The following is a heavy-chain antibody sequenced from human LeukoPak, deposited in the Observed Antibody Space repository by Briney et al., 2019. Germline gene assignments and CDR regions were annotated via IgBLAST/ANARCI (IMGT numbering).Heavy chain of an antibody. J-gene: IGHJ4*02. Sequence: GGSLRLSCAASGFTVSSNYMSWVRQAPGKGLEWVSVIYSGGSTYYADSVKGRFTISRDNSKNTLYLQMNSLRAEDTAVYYYARGNTMVRGVQLYYFDYWGQGTLVTVSS. CDR3: ARGNTMVRGVQLYYFDY. V-gene: IGHV3-53*01. CDR1: GFTVSSNY. CDR2: IYSGGST. D-gene: IGHD3-10*01.